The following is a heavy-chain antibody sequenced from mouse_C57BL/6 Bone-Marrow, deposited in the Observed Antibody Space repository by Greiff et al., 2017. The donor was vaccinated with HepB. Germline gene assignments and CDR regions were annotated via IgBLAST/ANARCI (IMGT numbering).Heavy chain of an antibody. J-gene: IGHJ1*03. CDR3: ARGISFDV. Sequence: QVQLKESGPELVKPGASVKISCKASGYTFTSYDINWVKQRPGQGLEWIGWIYPRDGSTKYNEKFKGKATLTVDTSSSTAYMELHSLTSEDSAVYFCARGISFDVWGTGTTVTVSS. CDR2: IYPRDGST. CDR1: GYTFTSYD. V-gene: IGHV1-85*01.